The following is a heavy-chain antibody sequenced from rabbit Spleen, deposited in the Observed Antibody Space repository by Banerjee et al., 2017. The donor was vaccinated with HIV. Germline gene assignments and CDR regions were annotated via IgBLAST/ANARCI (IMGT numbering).Heavy chain of an antibody. CDR1: GFSLNSGYD. CDR3: ARVSESSGWGEDL. D-gene: IGHD4-1*01. CDR2: IDTGSSGFT. Sequence: QSLEESGGGLVKPGASLTLTCKASGFSLNSGYDMCWVRQAPGKGLEWIVCIDTGSSGFTYFASWAKGRFTISKTSSTTVTLQMTSLTVADTATYFCARVSESSGWGEDLWGQGTLVTVS. V-gene: IGHV1S40*01. J-gene: IGHJ4*01.